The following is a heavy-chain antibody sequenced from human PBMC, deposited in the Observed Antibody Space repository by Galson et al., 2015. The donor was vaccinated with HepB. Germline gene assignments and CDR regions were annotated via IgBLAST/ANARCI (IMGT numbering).Heavy chain of an antibody. CDR1: GFTFSSYA. J-gene: IGHJ5*02. V-gene: IGHV3-30-3*01. CDR2: ISYDGSNK. CDR3: ARDPEIGKQWLEYNWFDP. D-gene: IGHD6-19*01. Sequence: SLRLSCAASGFTFSSYAMHWVRQAPGKGLEWVAVISYDGSNKYYADSVKGRFTISRDNSKNTLYLQMNSLRAEDTAVYYCARDPEIGKQWLEYNWFDPWGQGTLVTVSS.